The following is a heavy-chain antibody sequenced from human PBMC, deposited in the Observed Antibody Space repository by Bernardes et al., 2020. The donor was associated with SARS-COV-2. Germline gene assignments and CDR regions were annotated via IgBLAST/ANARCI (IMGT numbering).Heavy chain of an antibody. CDR3: ARANKDRYCSSTSCHYGMDV. D-gene: IGHD2-2*01. CDR1: GFTFSSYG. CDR2: IWYDGSNK. V-gene: IGHV3-33*01. J-gene: IGHJ6*02. Sequence: GGSLRLSCAASGFTFSSYGMHWVRQAPGKGLEWVAVIWYDGSNKYYADSVKGRFTISRDNSKNTLYLQMNSLRAEDTAVYYCARANKDRYCSSTSCHYGMDVWGQGTTVTVSS.